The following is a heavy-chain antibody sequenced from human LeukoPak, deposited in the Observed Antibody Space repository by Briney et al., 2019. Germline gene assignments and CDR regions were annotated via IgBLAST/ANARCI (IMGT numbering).Heavy chain of an antibody. CDR3: ARAVGTSRNFFDY. CDR1: GGSISTYY. CDR2: IYHSGST. V-gene: IGHV4-59*12. D-gene: IGHD4-23*01. Sequence: SETLSLTCTVSGGSISTYYWNWIRQPPGKGLECIGSIYHSGSTYYNPSLKSRVTISVDTSKNQFSLNLSSVTAADTAMYYCARAVGTSRNFFDYWGQGTLVTVSS. J-gene: IGHJ4*02.